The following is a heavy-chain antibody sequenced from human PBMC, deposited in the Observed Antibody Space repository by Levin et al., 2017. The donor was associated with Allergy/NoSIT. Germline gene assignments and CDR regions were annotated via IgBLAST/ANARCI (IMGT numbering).Heavy chain of an antibody. V-gene: IGHV4-59*01. J-gene: IGHJ3*02. Sequence: KPSETLSLTCTVSGGSISGYYWTWIRQPPGKGLEWIGYIHYSGSTSYNPSLQSRVTISVDTSKNQFSLKFSAVTAADTAFYYCARVLRGGNSGYAFDIWGQGTMVTVSS. CDR3: ARVLRGGNSGYAFDI. D-gene: IGHD4-23*01. CDR2: IHYSGST. CDR1: GGSISGYY.